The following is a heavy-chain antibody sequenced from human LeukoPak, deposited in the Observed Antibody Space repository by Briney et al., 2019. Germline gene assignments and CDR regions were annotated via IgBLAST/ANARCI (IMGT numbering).Heavy chain of an antibody. J-gene: IGHJ6*02. V-gene: IGHV3-9*01. D-gene: IGHD6-13*01. CDR2: ISWNSGSI. Sequence: TGGSLRLSCAASGFTFDDYAMHWVRQAPGKGLEWVSGISWNSGSIGYADSVKGRFTISRDNAKNSLYLQMNSLRAEDTALYYCAKDVVAAENNYYYGMDVWGQGTTVTVSS. CDR1: GFTFDDYA. CDR3: AKDVVAAENNYYYGMDV.